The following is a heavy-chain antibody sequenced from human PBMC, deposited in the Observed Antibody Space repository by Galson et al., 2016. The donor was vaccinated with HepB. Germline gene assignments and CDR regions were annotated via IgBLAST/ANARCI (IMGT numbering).Heavy chain of an antibody. CDR3: AKDRASRLSGRGWLTNDALDI. V-gene: IGHV3-23*01. Sequence: SLRLSCAASGFTFSSYAMSWVRQAPGKGLDWVSAISGSGYTTYYADSVKGRFTISRDNSKNTLYLQMNSLRVDDTALYYCAKDRASRLSGRGWLTNDALDIWGRGQWSPSLQ. J-gene: IGHJ3*02. D-gene: IGHD6-19*01. CDR1: GFTFSSYA. CDR2: ISGSGYTT.